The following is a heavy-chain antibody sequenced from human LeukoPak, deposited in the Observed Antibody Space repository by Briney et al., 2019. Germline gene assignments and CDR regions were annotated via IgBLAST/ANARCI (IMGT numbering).Heavy chain of an antibody. J-gene: IGHJ4*02. CDR2: ISSDNSYI. CDR1: GFSFSTSV. CDR3: ARGPAAIDN. D-gene: IGHD2-2*01. Sequence: GGSLRLSCAASGFSFSTSVMNWVRQAPGKGLEWVSSISSDNSYIYYADSVRGRFTISRDNAKNSLHLQMSSLRVDDTAVYFCARGPAAIDNWGQGALVTVSS. V-gene: IGHV3-21*06.